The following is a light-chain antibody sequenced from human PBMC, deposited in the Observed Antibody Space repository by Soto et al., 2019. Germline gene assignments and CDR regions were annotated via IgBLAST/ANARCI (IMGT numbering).Light chain of an antibody. CDR1: SSNIGSNT. CDR2: SNN. J-gene: IGLJ3*02. Sequence: QSVLTQPPSASGTPGQRVTISCSGSSSNIGSNTVNWYQQLPGTAPKLLIYSNNQRPSGVPDRFSCSKSGTSASLAISGLQSEDEADYYCAACDDSLNGPNWVFGGGTKGTVL. CDR3: AACDDSLNGPNWV. V-gene: IGLV1-44*01.